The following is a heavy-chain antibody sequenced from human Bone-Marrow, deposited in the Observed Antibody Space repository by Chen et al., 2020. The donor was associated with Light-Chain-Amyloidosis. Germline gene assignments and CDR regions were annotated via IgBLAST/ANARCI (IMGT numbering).Heavy chain of an antibody. D-gene: IGHD3-22*01. CDR2: FYHGGSP. Sequence: QVLLQQSGPGLVKPSETLSLICAVSGNSISRGYFWGWIRQPPGKGLEWIGVLDFYHGGSPYYSPSLKSRVTISVDTSKNQFSLKLGSVIAADTAVYYCARESTRGQVLGESSGYALWGRGTLVTVSS. J-gene: IGHJ2*01. CDR3: ARESTRGQVLGESSGYAL. CDR1: GNSISRGYF. V-gene: IGHV4-38-2*02.